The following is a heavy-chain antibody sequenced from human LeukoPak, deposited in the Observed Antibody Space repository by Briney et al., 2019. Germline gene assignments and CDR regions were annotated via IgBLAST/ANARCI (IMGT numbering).Heavy chain of an antibody. D-gene: IGHD1-26*01. Sequence: PGGSLRLSCAASGFTFSNYAMHWVRQAPGKGLEWVALISFDGTNKYYADSVKGRFTISRDNSQNTLYLQMNSLRPDDTAVYYCGKVYSGNYFSDYWGQGTLVTVSS. J-gene: IGHJ4*02. CDR1: GFTFSNYA. CDR3: GKVYSGNYFSDY. CDR2: ISFDGTNK. V-gene: IGHV3-30*01.